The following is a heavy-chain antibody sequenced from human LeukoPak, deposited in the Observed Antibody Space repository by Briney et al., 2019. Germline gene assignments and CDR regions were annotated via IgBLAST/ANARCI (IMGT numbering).Heavy chain of an antibody. Sequence: SQTLSLTCTFSGGSISSGGYYWSWIRQHPGKGLEWIGYIYYSGSTYYNPSLKSRVTISVDTSKNQFSLKLSSVTAADTAVYYCARVRYCSGGSCYSPYYYYYMDVWGKGTTVTVSS. CDR2: IYYSGST. CDR3: ARVRYCSGGSCYSPYYYYYMDV. V-gene: IGHV4-31*03. CDR1: GGSISSGGYY. J-gene: IGHJ6*03. D-gene: IGHD2-15*01.